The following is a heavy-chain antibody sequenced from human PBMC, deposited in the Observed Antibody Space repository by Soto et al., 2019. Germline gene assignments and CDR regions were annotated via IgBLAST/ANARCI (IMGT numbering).Heavy chain of an antibody. D-gene: IGHD4-17*01. CDR1: GFTFSSYG. Sequence: QVQLVESGGGMVQPGRSLRLSCAASGFTFSSYGMHWVRQAPGKGLAWVAVIWYDGSNKYYADSVKGRFTISRDNSKNTLYLKMTSLRAEDTAVYYCARNDYGGNDYSYYYGLDVWVQGTTVTVSS. V-gene: IGHV3-33*01. CDR3: ARNDYGGNDYSYYYGLDV. J-gene: IGHJ6*02. CDR2: IWYDGSNK.